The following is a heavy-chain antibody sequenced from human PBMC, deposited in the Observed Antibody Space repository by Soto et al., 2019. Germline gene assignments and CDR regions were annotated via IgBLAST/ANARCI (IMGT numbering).Heavy chain of an antibody. CDR2: IYYSGST. J-gene: IGHJ4*02. Sequence: QLQLQESGPGLVKPSETLSLTCTVSGGSISSYYWGWIRRPPGKGLEWIGSIYYSGSTYYNPSLXGXAXIXXDTSKNQVSLKLSSVTAADTAVYYCARRWGYSFDYWGQGTLVTVSS. CDR1: GGSISSYY. CDR3: ARRWGYSFDY. V-gene: IGHV4-39*01. D-gene: IGHD7-27*01.